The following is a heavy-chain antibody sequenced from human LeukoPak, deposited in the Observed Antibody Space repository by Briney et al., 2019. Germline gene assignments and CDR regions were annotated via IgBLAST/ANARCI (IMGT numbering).Heavy chain of an antibody. CDR3: ARNHYYDILTGSVTYGMDV. Sequence: ASVKVSCKASGYTFTNYGVSWVRQAPGQGLEWMGWISAYNGYTNYAQKFRFRVTMTTDTSTSTAYMELRSLTSDDTAVYYCARNHYYDILTGSVTYGMDVWGQGTTVTVSS. CDR1: GYTFTNYG. D-gene: IGHD3-9*01. J-gene: IGHJ6*02. V-gene: IGHV1-18*01. CDR2: ISAYNGYT.